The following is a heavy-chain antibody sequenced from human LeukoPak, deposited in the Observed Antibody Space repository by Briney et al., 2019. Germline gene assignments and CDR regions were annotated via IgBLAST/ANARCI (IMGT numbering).Heavy chain of an antibody. V-gene: IGHV4-59*08. Sequence: SETLSLTCTVSGGSISNYYWSWIRQPPGKGLEWIGYIYYSGSTNYNPSLKSRVTISVDTSKNQFSLKLSSVTAADTAVYYCARMAGYYYGSGRIDYWGQGTLVTVSS. CDR1: GGSISNYY. CDR2: IYYSGST. D-gene: IGHD3-10*01. J-gene: IGHJ4*02. CDR3: ARMAGYYYGSGRIDY.